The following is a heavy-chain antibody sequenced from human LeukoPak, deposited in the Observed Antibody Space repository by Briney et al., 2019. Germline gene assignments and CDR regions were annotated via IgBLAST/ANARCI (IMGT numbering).Heavy chain of an antibody. CDR1: GFTFSTYA. CDR3: GKAQTACCGDCYSNFDY. J-gene: IGHJ4*02. CDR2: ISGSGGST. Sequence: PGGSLRLSCAASGFTFSTYAMSWVRQAPGKGLEWVSAISGSGGSTYYADSVKGRFTISRDNSKNTLYLQMNSLRAEDTAVYYCGKAQTACCGDCYSNFDYWGQGTLVTVSS. V-gene: IGHV3-23*01. D-gene: IGHD2-21*02.